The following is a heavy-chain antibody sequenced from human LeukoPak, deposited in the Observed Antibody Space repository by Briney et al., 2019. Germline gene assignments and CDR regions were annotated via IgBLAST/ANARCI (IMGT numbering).Heavy chain of an antibody. CDR2: IYRGDSDT. V-gene: IGHV5-51*01. D-gene: IGHD3-22*01. CDR3: ARLLYYDSSGYYYGPFDY. Sequence: GESLKISCKASGHSFISYWIGWVRQMPGKGLEWMGIIYRGDSDTRYSPSFQGQVTISADKSISTAYLQWSSLKASDTAVYYCARLLYYDSSGYYYGPFDYWGQGTLVTVSS. J-gene: IGHJ4*02. CDR1: GHSFISYW.